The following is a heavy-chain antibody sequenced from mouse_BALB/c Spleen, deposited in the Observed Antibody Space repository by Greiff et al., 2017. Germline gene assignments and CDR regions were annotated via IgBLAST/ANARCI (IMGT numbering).Heavy chain of an antibody. J-gene: IGHJ1*01. CDR1: GFNIKDYY. V-gene: IGHV14-1*02. D-gene: IGHD1-1*01. CDR2: IDPENGNT. CDR3: AARPYYYGSRNWYFDV. Sequence: EVQLQQSGAELVRPGALVKLSCKASGFNIKDYYMHWVKQRPEQGLEWIGWIDPENGNTIYDPKFQGKASITADTSSNTAYLQLSSLTSEDTAVYYCAARPYYYGSRNWYFDVWGAGTTVTVSS.